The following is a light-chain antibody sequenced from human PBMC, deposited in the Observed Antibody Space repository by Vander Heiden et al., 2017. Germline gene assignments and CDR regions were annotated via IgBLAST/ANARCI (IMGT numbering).Light chain of an antibody. CDR2: DAS. Sequence: EIVLTQTPGTLSLSPGERAALSCRASQSVSGNMLAWYRQKPGQAPRLLISDASNRATGIPDRFSASGSGTDFTPTISRLEPEDFAVYYCQQYGNSPLTFGGGTEVESK. J-gene: IGKJ4*01. CDR1: QSVSGNM. CDR3: QQYGNSPLT. V-gene: IGKV3-20*01.